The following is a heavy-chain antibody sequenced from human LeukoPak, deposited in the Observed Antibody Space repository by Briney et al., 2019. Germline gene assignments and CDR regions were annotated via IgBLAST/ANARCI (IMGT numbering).Heavy chain of an antibody. Sequence: PGRSLRLSCAASGFTFSSYGMHWVRQAPGKGLEWVSAISGSGGSTYYADSVKGRFTISRDNSKNTLYLQMNSLRAEDTAVYYCAKLYDFWSPSAFDIWGQGTMVTVSS. CDR3: AKLYDFWSPSAFDI. V-gene: IGHV3-23*01. J-gene: IGHJ3*02. CDR2: ISGSGGST. CDR1: GFTFSSYG. D-gene: IGHD3-3*01.